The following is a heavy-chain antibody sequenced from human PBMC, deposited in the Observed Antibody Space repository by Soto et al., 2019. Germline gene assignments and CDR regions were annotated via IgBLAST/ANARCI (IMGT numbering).Heavy chain of an antibody. J-gene: IGHJ6*02. V-gene: IGHV4-4*07. Sequence: LSLTCTVSGDSINSYYWSWIRQPAGKGLEWIGRIYTSGSTNYNPSLKSRVTMSVDTSKNQFSLKLNSVTAADTAVYYCARELMTYYDFWSGSNPAGMDVWGQGTTVTVS. CDR2: IYTSGST. D-gene: IGHD3-3*01. CDR3: ARELMTYYDFWSGSNPAGMDV. CDR1: GDSINSYY.